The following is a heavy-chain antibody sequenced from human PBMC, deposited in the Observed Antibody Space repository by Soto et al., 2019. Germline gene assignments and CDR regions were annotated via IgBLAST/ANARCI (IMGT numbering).Heavy chain of an antibody. CDR3: ARGRYYYGSGSYFDY. Sequence: QVQLQQWGAGLLKPSETLSLTFAVYGGSFSGYYWSWIRQPPGKGLEWIGEINHSGSTNYNPSLKSRVTISVDTSKNQFSLKLSSVTAADTAVYYCARGRYYYGSGSYFDYWGQGTLVTVSS. CDR1: GGSFSGYY. CDR2: INHSGST. J-gene: IGHJ4*02. V-gene: IGHV4-34*01. D-gene: IGHD3-10*01.